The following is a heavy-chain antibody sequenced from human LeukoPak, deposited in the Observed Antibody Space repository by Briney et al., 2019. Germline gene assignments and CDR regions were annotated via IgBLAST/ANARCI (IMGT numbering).Heavy chain of an antibody. CDR3: AKDHNDFWSGYPPN. V-gene: IGHV3-23*01. J-gene: IGHJ4*02. D-gene: IGHD3-3*01. CDR1: GFTFINHA. CDR2: IGSNGGAT. Sequence: PGGSLRLSCAASGFTFINHAMTWVRQAPGKGLEWVSAIGSNGGATHYADSVRGRFTISRDNSKNTLYLQMNSLRADDTAVYYCAKDHNDFWSGYPPNWGQGTLVTVSS.